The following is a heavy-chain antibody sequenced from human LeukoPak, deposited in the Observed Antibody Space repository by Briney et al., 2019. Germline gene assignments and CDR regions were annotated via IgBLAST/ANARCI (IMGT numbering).Heavy chain of an antibody. V-gene: IGHV4-59*08. CDR2: IYYSGST. Sequence: KPSETLSLTCTVSGGSISSYYWSWLRQPPGKGLEGIGYIYYSGSTNYNPSLKSRVTISVDTSKNQFSLKLSSVTAADTAVYYCARLNSSGYYYLYWGQGTLVTVSS. D-gene: IGHD3-22*01. CDR3: ARLNSSGYYYLY. J-gene: IGHJ4*02. CDR1: GGSISSYY.